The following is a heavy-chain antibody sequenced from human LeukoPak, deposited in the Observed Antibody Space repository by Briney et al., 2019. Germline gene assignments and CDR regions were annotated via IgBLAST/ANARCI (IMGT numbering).Heavy chain of an antibody. CDR1: GYTFTSYY. D-gene: IGHD6-19*01. Sequence: ASVKVSCKASGYTFTSYYMHWVRQAPGQGLEWMGISNPSSGTTSYAQKFQGRVTMTRDTSTSTVYMELSSLTSEDTAVYFCARDRGLLYGSSGCLDYWGQGTLVTVSS. V-gene: IGHV1-46*01. J-gene: IGHJ4*02. CDR3: ARDRGLLYGSSGCLDY. CDR2: SNPSSGTT.